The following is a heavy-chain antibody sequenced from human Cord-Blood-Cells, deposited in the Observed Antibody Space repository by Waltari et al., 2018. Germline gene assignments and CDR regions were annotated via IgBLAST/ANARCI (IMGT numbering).Heavy chain of an antibody. Sequence: QVQLQQWGAGLLKPSETLSLTCAVYGGSFSGYYWSWNRQPPGKGLEWIGEINHSGSTNNNPTLKSRVTISVDASKNQFSLKLGSVTAADTAVYYCASNRLYYYSGMDVWGQGTTVTVSS. J-gene: IGHJ6*02. CDR3: ASNRLYYYSGMDV. D-gene: IGHD6-25*01. CDR1: GGSFSGYY. CDR2: INHSGST. V-gene: IGHV4-34*01.